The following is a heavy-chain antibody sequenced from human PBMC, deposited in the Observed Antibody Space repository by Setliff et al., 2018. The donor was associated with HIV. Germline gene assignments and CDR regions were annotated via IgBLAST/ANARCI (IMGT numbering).Heavy chain of an antibody. CDR1: GYSFTNYW. CDR3: ARSVCYYDSCGYYYNY. V-gene: IGHV5-51*01. CDR2: IYHGDSDT. Sequence: PGESLKISCQGSGYSFTNYWIGWVRQMPGKGLEWVGIIYHGDSDTRYSPSFQGQFSISFDKAINTAYLQWNSLKASDTAMYYCARSVCYYDSCGYYYNYWGQGTLVTVSS. J-gene: IGHJ4*02. D-gene: IGHD3-22*01.